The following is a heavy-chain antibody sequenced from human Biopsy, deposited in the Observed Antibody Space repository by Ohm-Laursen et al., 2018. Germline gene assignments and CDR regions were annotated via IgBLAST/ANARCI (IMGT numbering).Heavy chain of an antibody. Sequence: SETLSLTCSVSGVFMRSYDVYWNWIRQGPGKGLQWIGTALFTGTTYYNPALRGRLSLSIDTSMKQMTLKLWSVSVADTAVYYCARQTDYAGDMRYGLDVWGPGIKVSVS. J-gene: IGHJ6*02. CDR3: ARQTDYAGDMRYGLDV. D-gene: IGHD4-23*01. CDR1: GVFMRSYDVY. V-gene: IGHV4-39*01. CDR2: ALFTGTT.